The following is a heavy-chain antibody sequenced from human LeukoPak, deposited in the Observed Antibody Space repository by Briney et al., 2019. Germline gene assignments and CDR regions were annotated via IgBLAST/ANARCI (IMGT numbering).Heavy chain of an antibody. CDR1: GYTFTSYD. Sequence: ASVKVSCKASGYTFTSYDINWVRQATGQGLEWMGWMNPNSGNTGYAQKFQGRVTMTRNTSISTAYMELSSLRSEDTAVYYCARGRNCYGTHSLLNWGQGTLVTVSS. J-gene: IGHJ4*02. D-gene: IGHD2-2*01. CDR2: MNPNSGNT. CDR3: ARGRNCYGTHSLLN. V-gene: IGHV1-8*01.